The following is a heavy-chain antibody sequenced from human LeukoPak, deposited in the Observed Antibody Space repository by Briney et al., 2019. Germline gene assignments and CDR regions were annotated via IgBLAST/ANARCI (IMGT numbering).Heavy chain of an antibody. CDR1: GFTFSNAW. D-gene: IGHD3-22*01. J-gene: IGHJ6*04. Sequence: AGGSLRLSCAASGFTFSNAWMNWVRQAPGKGLEWVSSISRSSAYIYYADSVKGRFTISRDNAKNSLYLQMNSLRAEDTAVYYCARGPTMKMDVWGKGTTVTVSS. CDR2: ISRSSAYI. V-gene: IGHV3-21*01. CDR3: ARGPTMKMDV.